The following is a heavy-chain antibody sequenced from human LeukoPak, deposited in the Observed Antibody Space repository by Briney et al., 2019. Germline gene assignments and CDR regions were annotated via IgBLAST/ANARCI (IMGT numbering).Heavy chain of an antibody. CDR2: GHWDGGST. CDR1: GFTVDDYG. J-gene: IGHJ6*03. CDR3: ASDGFYYYMGV. Sequence: GGSLRLSWAASGFTVDDYGISWVRQAPGKGLEWLSCGHWDGGSTGYADSVKGRFTISTDNAKNSLYMQMNSLRAEDTALYYCASDGFYYYMGVWGKGTTVTVSS. V-gene: IGHV3-20*04.